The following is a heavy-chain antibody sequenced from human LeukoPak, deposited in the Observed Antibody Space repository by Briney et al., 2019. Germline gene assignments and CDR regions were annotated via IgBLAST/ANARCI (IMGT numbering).Heavy chain of an antibody. V-gene: IGHV3-21*01. CDR1: GFTFSSYA. CDR3: ARDCWIQQRGYYYGMDV. D-gene: IGHD5-18*01. J-gene: IGHJ6*02. CDR2: ISSSSSYI. Sequence: GGSLRLSCAASGFTFSSYAMSWVRQAPGKGLEWVSSISSSSSYIYYADSVKGRFTISRDNAKNSLYLQMNSLRAEDTAVYYCARDCWIQQRGYYYGMDVWGQGTTVTVSS.